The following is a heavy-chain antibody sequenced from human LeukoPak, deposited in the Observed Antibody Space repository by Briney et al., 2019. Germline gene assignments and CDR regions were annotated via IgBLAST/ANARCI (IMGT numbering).Heavy chain of an antibody. Sequence: NSSDTLSLTCAVYGGSFSGYYWSWIRQPRGKGMEWIGEINHSGSTNRNPSLKSRVTISVDTSKNQFSLKLSSVTAADTAVYYCARAVVFDYWGQGTLVTVSS. CDR2: INHSGST. CDR1: GGSFSGYY. CDR3: ARAVVFDY. V-gene: IGHV4-34*01. J-gene: IGHJ4*02.